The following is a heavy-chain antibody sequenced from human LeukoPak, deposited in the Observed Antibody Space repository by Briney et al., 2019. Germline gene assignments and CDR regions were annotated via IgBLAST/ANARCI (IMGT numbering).Heavy chain of an antibody. CDR3: ATGGWELLRGPYAFDI. J-gene: IGHJ3*02. CDR2: MNPNSGNT. Sequence: ASVKVSCKASGYTFTSYDINWVRQATGQGLEWMGWMNPNSGNTGYAQKFQGRVTMTEDTSTDTAYMELSSLRSEDTAVYYCATGGWELLRGPYAFDIWGQGTMVTVSS. D-gene: IGHD1-26*01. CDR1: GYTFTSYD. V-gene: IGHV1-8*01.